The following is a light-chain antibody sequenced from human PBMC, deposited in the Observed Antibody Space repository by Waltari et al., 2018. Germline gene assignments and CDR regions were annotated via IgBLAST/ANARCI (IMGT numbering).Light chain of an antibody. J-gene: IGKJ2*01. CDR2: MAS. CDR1: QSISRW. Sequence: DIQMTQSPSPLSASIGDRVTIPCRASQSISRWLALYQEKPGKAPKLLIYMASNLESGVPSRFSGSGSGTEFSLSISSLQPDDFATYYCQQYHTYPVTFGQGTKLEI. CDR3: QQYHTYPVT. V-gene: IGKV1-5*03.